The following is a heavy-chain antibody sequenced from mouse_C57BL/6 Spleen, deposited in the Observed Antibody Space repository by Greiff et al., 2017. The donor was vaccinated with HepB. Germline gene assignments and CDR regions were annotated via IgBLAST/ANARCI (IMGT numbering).Heavy chain of an antibody. Sequence: DVMLVESGGGLVKPGGSLKLSCAASGFTFSDYGMHWVRQAPEKGLEWVAYISSGSSTIYYADTVKGRFTISRDNAKNTLFLQMTSLRSEDTAMYYCARSGSSHFAYWGQGTLVTVSA. D-gene: IGHD1-1*01. V-gene: IGHV5-17*01. CDR1: GFTFSDYG. J-gene: IGHJ3*01. CDR3: ARSGSSHFAY. CDR2: ISSGSSTI.